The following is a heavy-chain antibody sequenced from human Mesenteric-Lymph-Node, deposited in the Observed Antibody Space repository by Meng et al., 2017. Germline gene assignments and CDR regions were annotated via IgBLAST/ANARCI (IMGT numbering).Heavy chain of an antibody. J-gene: IGHJ4*02. CDR3: SRGDYYDSSGYWYCGY. D-gene: IGHD3-22*01. CDR1: GFTFGDYA. Sequence: GESLKISCTASGFTFGDYAMSWFRQAPEKGLEWIGFIRSKVHRVTKEYAASAKGRFTISRDDSKGIAYLQMNNLNIEDTAVYYCSRGDYYDSSGYWYCGYWGQGTLVTVSS. CDR2: IRSKVHRVTK. V-gene: IGHV3-49*03.